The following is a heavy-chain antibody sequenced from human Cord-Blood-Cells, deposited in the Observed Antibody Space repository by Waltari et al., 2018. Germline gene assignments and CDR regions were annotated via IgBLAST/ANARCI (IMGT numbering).Heavy chain of an antibody. CDR3: AKGRGVIHYYYGMDV. V-gene: IGHV3-9*01. Sequence: EVQLVESGGGLVQPGRSLRLSCAAAGFTFDAYAMHWVRQAPGKGLEWVSGISWNSGSIGYADSVKGRFTISRDNAKNSLYLQMNSLRAEDTALYYCAKGRGVIHYYYGMDVWGQGTTVTVSS. J-gene: IGHJ6*02. CDR1: GFTFDAYA. CDR2: ISWNSGSI. D-gene: IGHD3-10*01.